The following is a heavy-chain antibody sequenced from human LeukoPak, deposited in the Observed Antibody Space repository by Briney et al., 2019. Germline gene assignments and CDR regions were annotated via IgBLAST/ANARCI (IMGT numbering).Heavy chain of an antibody. CDR2: ISSSGSGTYI. V-gene: IGHV3-21*04. CDR1: GFTFGSFS. D-gene: IGHD1-1*01. Sequence: GGSLRLSCAASGFTFGSFSMTWVRQAPGKGLEWVSTISSSGSGTYIYYADSVKGRFTISRDDAKTSLYLQMNSLSAEDTAIYYCSKGQELDDGVLESWGRGTLVTVSS. J-gene: IGHJ4*02. CDR3: SKGQELDDGVLES.